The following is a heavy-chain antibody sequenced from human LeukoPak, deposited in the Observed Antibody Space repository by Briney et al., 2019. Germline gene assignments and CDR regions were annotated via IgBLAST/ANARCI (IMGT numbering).Heavy chain of an antibody. J-gene: IGHJ5*02. CDR3: ARPGSRYYYDSSGWFDP. CDR2: INHSGST. CDR1: GGSFSGYY. V-gene: IGHV4-34*01. Sequence: SETLSLTCAVYGGSFSGYYWSWIRQPPGKGLEWIGEINHSGSTNYNPSLKSRVTISVDTSKNQFSLKLSSATAADTAVYYCARPGSRYYYDSSGWFDPWGQGTLVTVSS. D-gene: IGHD3-22*01.